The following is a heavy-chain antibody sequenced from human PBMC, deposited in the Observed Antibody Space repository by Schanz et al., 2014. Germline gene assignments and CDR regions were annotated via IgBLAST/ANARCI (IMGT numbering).Heavy chain of an antibody. CDR3: AKGRFGELSAFDI. Sequence: EVQLVESGGGLVQPGGSLRLSCAASGSTFSSYAMSWVRQAPGKGLEWVAAISGSGGSTYYADSVKGRFTISRDNSKNTLYLQMNSLRAEDTAVYYCAKGRFGELSAFDIWGQGTMVTVSS. V-gene: IGHV3-23*04. J-gene: IGHJ3*02. CDR2: ISGSGGST. CDR1: GSTFSSYA. D-gene: IGHD3-10*01.